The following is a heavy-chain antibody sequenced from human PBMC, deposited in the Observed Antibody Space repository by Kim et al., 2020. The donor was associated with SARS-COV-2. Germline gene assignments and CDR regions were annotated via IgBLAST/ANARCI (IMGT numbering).Heavy chain of an antibody. V-gene: IGHV4-34*01. CDR1: GGSFSGYY. Sequence: SETLSLTCAVYGGSFSGYYWSWIRQPPGKGLEWIGEINHSGSTNYNPSLKSRVTISVDTSKNQFSLKLSSVTAADTAVYYCARGLDGYNSRTRRGTAGKANNWFDPWGQGTLVTVSS. J-gene: IGHJ5*02. CDR3: ARGLDGYNSRTRRGTAGKANNWFDP. D-gene: IGHD5-12*01. CDR2: INHSGST.